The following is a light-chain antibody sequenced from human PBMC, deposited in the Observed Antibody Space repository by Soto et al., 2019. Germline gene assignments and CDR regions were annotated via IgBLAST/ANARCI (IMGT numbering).Light chain of an antibody. V-gene: IGLV1-40*01. CDR2: GNS. J-gene: IGLJ1*01. CDR1: SSNIGAGYD. Sequence: QSVLTQPPSVSGAPGQRVTISCTGSSSNIGAGYDVQWYQQLPGTVPKLLMSGNSNRPSGVPDRFSGSKSGTSASLAITGLQAEDEADYYCQSYDRSLSGYVFGTGTKVTVL. CDR3: QSYDRSLSGYV.